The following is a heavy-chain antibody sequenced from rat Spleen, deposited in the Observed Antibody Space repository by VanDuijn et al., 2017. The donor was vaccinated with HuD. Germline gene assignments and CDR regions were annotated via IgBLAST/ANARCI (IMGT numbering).Heavy chain of an antibody. CDR3: TTNFYYSSYYYVMDA. CDR2: ISYDGGST. J-gene: IGHJ4*01. Sequence: EVQLVESGGGLVQPGRSLKLSCAASGFTFSDYYMAWVRQAPTKGLEWVASISYDGGSTYYRDSVKGRFTISRDNAKSSLYLQMDSLRSEDTATYYCTTNFYYSSYYYVMDAWGQGASVTVSS. CDR1: GFTFSDYY. D-gene: IGHD1-2*01. V-gene: IGHV5-20*01.